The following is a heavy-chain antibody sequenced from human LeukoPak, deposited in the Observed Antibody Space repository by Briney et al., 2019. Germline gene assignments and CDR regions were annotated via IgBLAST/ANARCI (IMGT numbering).Heavy chain of an antibody. CDR1: GFTFSDYY. CDR3: AKLQWELPVGYVDY. D-gene: IGHD1-26*01. V-gene: IGHV3-11*01. J-gene: IGHJ4*02. CDR2: ISSSGSTI. Sequence: GGSLRLSCAASGFTFSDYYMSWIRQAPVKGLEWVSYISSSGSTIYYADSVKGRFTISRDNAKNSLYLQMNSLRAEDTAVYYCAKLQWELPVGYVDYWGQGTLVTVSS.